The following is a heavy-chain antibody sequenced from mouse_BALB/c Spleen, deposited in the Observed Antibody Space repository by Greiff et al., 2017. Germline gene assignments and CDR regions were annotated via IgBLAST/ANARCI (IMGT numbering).Heavy chain of an antibody. CDR1: GYTFTSYW. CDR2: INPSTGYT. V-gene: IGHV1-7*01. Sequence: QVQLQQSGAELAKPGASVKMSCKASGYTFTSYWMHWVKQRPGQGLEWIGYINPSTGYTEYNQKFKDKATLTADKSSSTAYMQLSSLTSEDSAVYYCARREIYYGNYDYWGQGTTLTVSS. CDR3: ARREIYYGNYDY. J-gene: IGHJ2*01. D-gene: IGHD2-1*01.